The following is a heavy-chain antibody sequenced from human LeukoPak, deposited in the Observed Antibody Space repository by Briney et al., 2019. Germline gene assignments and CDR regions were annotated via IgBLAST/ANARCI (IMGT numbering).Heavy chain of an antibody. D-gene: IGHD6-19*01. CDR1: GFTVSSNS. Sequence: GSLRLSCTVSGFTVSSNSRTWVRQAPGKGLEWVSGISGSGTSTYYAGSVEGRFTISRDNSKNTLYLQMSSLRAEDTAIYYCAKVRVYVAVASFDYWGQGILVTVSS. J-gene: IGHJ4*02. CDR2: ISGSGTST. V-gene: IGHV3-23*01. CDR3: AKVRVYVAVASFDY.